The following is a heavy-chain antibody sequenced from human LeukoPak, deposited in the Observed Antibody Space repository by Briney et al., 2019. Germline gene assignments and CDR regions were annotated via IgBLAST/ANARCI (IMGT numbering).Heavy chain of an antibody. V-gene: IGHV1-2*02. D-gene: IGHD3-22*01. J-gene: IGHJ5*02. CDR1: GYSFIGYY. CDR2: INPNSGDT. CDR3: ARGSSDYYP. Sequence: ASVKVSCKASGYSFIGYYMHWVRQAPGQGLEWMGWINPNSGDTRYAQNFRGRVTMTRDTSISTAYMELSRLTSDDTAVYYCARGSSDYYPWGQGTLVTVSS.